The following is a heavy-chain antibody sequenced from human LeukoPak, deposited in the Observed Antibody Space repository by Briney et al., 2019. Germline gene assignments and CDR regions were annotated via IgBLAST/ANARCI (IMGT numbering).Heavy chain of an antibody. CDR1: GFTFSNYW. D-gene: IGHD2-21*02. J-gene: IGHJ4*02. Sequence: GGSLRLSCAASGFTFSNYWLSWVRQAPGKGLEWVANIKDFGSEKYYVDSVKGRFTISRDNAKNSLYLQMNSLRAEDTALYYCVRTRVVVTAYFDYWGQGTLVTVSS. CDR3: VRTRVVVTAYFDY. V-gene: IGHV3-7*01. CDR2: IKDFGSEK.